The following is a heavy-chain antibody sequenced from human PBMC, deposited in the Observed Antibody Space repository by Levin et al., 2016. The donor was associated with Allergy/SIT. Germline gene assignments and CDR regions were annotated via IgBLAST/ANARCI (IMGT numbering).Heavy chain of an antibody. V-gene: IGHV3-74*01. CDR3: ARGRYSSRWYDY. CDR1: GFTFSNSW. J-gene: IGHJ4*02. D-gene: IGHD6-13*01. Sequence: GESLKISFAASGFTFSNSWMHWVRQPPGKGLVWVSRINGDGSDTIYADSVKGRFTISRDNAKNTLYLQMNSLRADDTAVYYCARGRYSSRWYDYWGQGTLVTVSS. CDR2: INGDGSDT.